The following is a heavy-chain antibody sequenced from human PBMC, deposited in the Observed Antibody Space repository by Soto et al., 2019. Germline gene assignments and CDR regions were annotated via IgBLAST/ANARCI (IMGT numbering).Heavy chain of an antibody. Sequence: QVQLVESGGDVVQPGRSLRLSCSASGFTFSSYSVHWVRQAPGKGLAWLAFMSYDGSTKYYADSVKVRFTVSRDNSKNTLYLQMDILRTEDTAVYYCARDAYDDPPGYFQHWGQGTLLTVSS. CDR3: ARDAYDDPPGYFQH. V-gene: IGHV3-30-3*01. D-gene: IGHD3-22*01. J-gene: IGHJ1*01. CDR1: GFTFSSYS. CDR2: MSYDGSTK.